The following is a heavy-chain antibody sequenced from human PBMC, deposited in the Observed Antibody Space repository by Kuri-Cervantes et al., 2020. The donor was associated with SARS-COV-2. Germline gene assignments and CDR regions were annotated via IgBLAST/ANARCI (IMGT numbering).Heavy chain of an antibody. D-gene: IGHD7-27*01. CDR2: INPNFGGT. CDR1: GYTFTGYY. J-gene: IGHJ4*02. V-gene: IGHV1-2*02. CDR3: ARAESETGHTLYFDS. Sequence: ASMKVSCKASGYTFTGYYIHWVRQAPGQGLEWMGWINPNFGGTNYAQEFQGRVTMTRDTSISTAYMNLSSLRSDDTAVYYCARAESETGHTLYFDSWGQGTLVTVSS.